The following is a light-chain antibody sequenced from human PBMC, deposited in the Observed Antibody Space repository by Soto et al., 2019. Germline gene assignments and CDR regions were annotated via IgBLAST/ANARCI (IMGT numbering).Light chain of an antibody. CDR1: SSDVGGYKF. CDR2: EVS. Sequence: QSVLTQPASVSGSPGQSITISCTGTSSDVGGYKFVSWYQQHPGTAPKPIIYEVSNRPSGVSHRFSGSKSGNTATLTISGLQAEDEAEYYCSSYTTTSTLEVFGGGTKLTVL. V-gene: IGLV2-14*01. CDR3: SSYTTTSTLEV. J-gene: IGLJ3*02.